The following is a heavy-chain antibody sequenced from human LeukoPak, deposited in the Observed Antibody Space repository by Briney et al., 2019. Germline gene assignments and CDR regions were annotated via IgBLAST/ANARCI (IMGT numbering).Heavy chain of an antibody. J-gene: IGHJ4*02. V-gene: IGHV1-2*06. Sequence: GASVKVSCKASGYTFTGYYMHWVRQAPRQGLEWMGRINPNSGGTNYAQKFQGRVTMTRDTSISTAYLQWSSLEASDTAMYYCASARHGDYVWDYWGQGTLVTVSS. CDR3: ASARHGDYVWDY. CDR2: INPNSGGT. CDR1: GYTFTGYY. D-gene: IGHD4-17*01.